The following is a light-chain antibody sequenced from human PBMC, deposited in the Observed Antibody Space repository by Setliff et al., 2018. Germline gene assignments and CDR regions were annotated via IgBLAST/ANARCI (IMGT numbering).Light chain of an antibody. CDR2: SNN. Sequence: QSVLTQPPSASGTPGQRVTISCSGSSSNIGSNTVNWYQQLPGTAPKLLIYSNNQRPSGVPDRFSGSNSGTSASLAISGLQSEDEADYFCSAWDDNLNGPVFGGGTK. V-gene: IGLV1-44*01. CDR3: SAWDDNLNGPV. CDR1: SSNIGSNT. J-gene: IGLJ3*02.